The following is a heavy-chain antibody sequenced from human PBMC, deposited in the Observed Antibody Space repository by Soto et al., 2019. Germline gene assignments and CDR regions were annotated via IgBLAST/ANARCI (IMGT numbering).Heavy chain of an antibody. J-gene: IGHJ5*02. CDR2: IDPSDSYT. CDR1: GYSFTSYW. Sequence: EVQLVQSGAKVKKPGESLRISCKGSGYSFTSYWISWVRQMPGKGLEWMGRIDPSDSYTNYSPSFQGHVTISADKSISXXYLQWSSLKASDTAMYYCARRPYDSSGYYYAWFDPWGQGTLVTVSS. CDR3: ARRPYDSSGYYYAWFDP. D-gene: IGHD3-22*01. V-gene: IGHV5-10-1*01.